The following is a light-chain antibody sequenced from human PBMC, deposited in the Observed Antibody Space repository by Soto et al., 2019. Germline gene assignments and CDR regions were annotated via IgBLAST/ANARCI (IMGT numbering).Light chain of an antibody. CDR2: SNS. J-gene: IGLJ3*02. CDR1: SSNIGSNT. V-gene: IGLV1-44*01. Sequence: QSVLPQPPSASATPGQWVTISCSGSSSNIGSNTVNWYQQLPGTAPTLLIYSNSQRPSGGPDRFSASKSGTSASLAISGLQSEDEADDYCATWDDSLNIPVFGGGTKLTVL. CDR3: ATWDDSLNIPV.